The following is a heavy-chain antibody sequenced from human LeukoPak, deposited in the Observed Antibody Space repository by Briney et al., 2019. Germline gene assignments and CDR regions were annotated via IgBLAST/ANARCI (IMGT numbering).Heavy chain of an antibody. D-gene: IGHD3-10*01. CDR2: IYYSGST. V-gene: IGHV4-31*03. Sequence: SETLSLTCTVSGGSISSGGYYWSWIRQHPGKGLEWIGYIYYSGSTYYNPSLKSRVTISVDTSKNQFSLKLSSVTAADTAVYYCARDSGLLWFGATAPRVLSPYYYYYYGMDVWGQGTTVTVSS. J-gene: IGHJ6*02. CDR1: GGSISSGGYY. CDR3: ARDSGLLWFGATAPRVLSPYYYYYYGMDV.